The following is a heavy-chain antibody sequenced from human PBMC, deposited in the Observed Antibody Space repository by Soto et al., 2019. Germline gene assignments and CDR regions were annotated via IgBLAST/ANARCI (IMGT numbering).Heavy chain of an antibody. CDR1: GGSISSGGYY. Sequence: TSETLSLTCTVSGGSISSGGYYWGWIRQHPGKGLEWIGYIYYSGSTYYNPSLKSRVTISVDTSKNQFSLKLSSVTAADTAVYYCAREVSDKTYYYDSSGYYAYFDYWGQGTLVTVSS. J-gene: IGHJ4*02. D-gene: IGHD3-22*01. CDR3: AREVSDKTYYYDSSGYYAYFDY. CDR2: IYYSGST. V-gene: IGHV4-31*03.